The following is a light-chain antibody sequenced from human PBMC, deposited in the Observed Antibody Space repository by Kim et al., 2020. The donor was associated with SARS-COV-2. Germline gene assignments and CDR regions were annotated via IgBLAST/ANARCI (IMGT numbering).Light chain of an antibody. CDR2: VAS. Sequence: EIVLTQSPGTLSLSPGERATLSCRASQRISSNYLACYQQKPGQAPRLLIYVASSRAPGIPDRFSGSGSGTDFTLTISRLEPEDFVVYYCQQYGDSVRTFGQGTKVDIK. V-gene: IGKV3-20*01. J-gene: IGKJ1*01. CDR3: QQYGDSVRT. CDR1: QRISSNY.